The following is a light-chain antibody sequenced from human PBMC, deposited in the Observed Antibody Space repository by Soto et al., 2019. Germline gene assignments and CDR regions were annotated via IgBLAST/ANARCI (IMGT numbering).Light chain of an antibody. CDR3: CSYAGSSTLVV. V-gene: IGLV2-23*01. CDR1: SSDVGSHNI. CDR2: EGS. J-gene: IGLJ2*01. Sequence: QSVLTQPASVSGSPGQSITISCTGTSSDVGSHNIVSWYQQHPGKAPKLMIYEGSKRPSGVSNRFSGSKSGNTASLTISGLQAEDEADYYCCSYAGSSTLVVFGGGTKLTVL.